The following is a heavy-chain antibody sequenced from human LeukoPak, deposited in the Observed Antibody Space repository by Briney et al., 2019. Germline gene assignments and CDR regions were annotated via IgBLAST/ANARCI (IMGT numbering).Heavy chain of an antibody. Sequence: SETLSLTCAVSGGSISSGGYSWSWIRQPPGKGLEWIGYIYYSGSTYYNPSLKSRVTISVDTSKNQFSLKLSSVTAADTAVYYCARAPPPYYYDSSGYYAYYYYYMDVWGKGTTVTVSS. CDR3: ARAPPPYYYDSSGYYAYYYYYMDV. CDR2: IYYSGST. V-gene: IGHV4-30-4*07. CDR1: GGSISSGGYS. D-gene: IGHD3-22*01. J-gene: IGHJ6*03.